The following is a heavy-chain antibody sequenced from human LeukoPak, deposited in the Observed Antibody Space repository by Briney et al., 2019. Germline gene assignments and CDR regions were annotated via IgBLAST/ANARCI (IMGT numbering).Heavy chain of an antibody. CDR3: ARVVQSAMYYDFWSGLDYYGMDV. D-gene: IGHD3-3*01. CDR2: ISAYNGNT. Sequence: GASVKVSCKASGYTFTSYGISWVRQAPGQGLEWMGWISAYNGNTNYAQKLQGRVTMTTDTSTSTAYMELRSLRSDDTAVYYCARVVQSAMYYDFWSGLDYYGMDVWGQGTTVTVSS. J-gene: IGHJ6*02. CDR1: GYTFTSYG. V-gene: IGHV1-18*01.